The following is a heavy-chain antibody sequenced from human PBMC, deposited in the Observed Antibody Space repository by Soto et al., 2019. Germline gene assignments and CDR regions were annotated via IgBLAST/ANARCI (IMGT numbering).Heavy chain of an antibody. V-gene: IGHV5-51*01. Sequence: GESLNISCKGSGYSVTSYWICCVRQMPGKGLEWMGIIYPGVSDTRYSPSFQGQVSISADKSISTAYLQWSSLKASDTAMYYCARGIVIVPAAYDAFDIWGQGTMVTV. CDR2: IYPGVSDT. CDR3: ARGIVIVPAAYDAFDI. D-gene: IGHD2-2*01. CDR1: GYSVTSYW. J-gene: IGHJ3*02.